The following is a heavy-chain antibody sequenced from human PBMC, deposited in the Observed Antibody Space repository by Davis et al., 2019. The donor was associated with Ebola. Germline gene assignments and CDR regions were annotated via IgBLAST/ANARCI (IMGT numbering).Heavy chain of an antibody. CDR2: IKQDGSEK. CDR1: GFTFSSYW. CDR3: ARDQYYYDLDV. V-gene: IGHV3-7*01. J-gene: IGHJ6*02. Sequence: GSLSLSCAASGFTFSSYWMSWVRQAPGKGLEWVANIKQDGSEKYYVDSVKGRFTISRDNAKNSLYLQMNSLRAEDTAVYYCARDQYYYDLDVWGQGTTVTVSS.